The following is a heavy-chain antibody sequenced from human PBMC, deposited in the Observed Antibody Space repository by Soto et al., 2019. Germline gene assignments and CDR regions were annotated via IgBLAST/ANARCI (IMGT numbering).Heavy chain of an antibody. Sequence: ASVKVSCKASGYSFTDYHIHWVRQAPGQGLEWLGRINPKSGGTSTAQKFQGWVTMTRDRSISTVYMELTRLRSDNTAVYFCARGHSTDCSNGVCSFFYNHEMDVWGQGTTVTVSS. CDR1: GYSFTDYH. CDR2: INPKSGGT. J-gene: IGHJ6*02. V-gene: IGHV1-2*04. D-gene: IGHD2-8*01. CDR3: ARGHSTDCSNGVCSFFYNHEMDV.